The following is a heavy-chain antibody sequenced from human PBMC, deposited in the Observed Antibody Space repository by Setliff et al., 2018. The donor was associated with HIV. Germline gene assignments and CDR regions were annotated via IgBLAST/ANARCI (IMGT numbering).Heavy chain of an antibody. CDR2: IYSSGST. Sequence: SETLSLTCTVSGGSINSYYWSWIRQPAGKGLEWIERIYSSGSTNYNPSLKSRVTMSVGMTKSRFSLKLTSVTAADTAVYYCARENYDTSGYGAFDLWGQGTRVTVSS. D-gene: IGHD3-22*01. J-gene: IGHJ3*01. CDR1: GGSINSYY. CDR3: ARENYDTSGYGAFDL. V-gene: IGHV4-4*07.